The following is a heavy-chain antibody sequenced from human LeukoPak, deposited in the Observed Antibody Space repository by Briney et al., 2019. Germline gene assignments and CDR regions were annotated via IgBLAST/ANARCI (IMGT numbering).Heavy chain of an antibody. V-gene: IGHV5-51*01. CDR2: IYPGDSDT. Sequence: GESLKISCKGSGYSFTSYWIGRVRQMPGKGLEWMGIIYPGDSDTRYSPSFQGQVTISADKSISTAYLQWSSLKASDTAMYYCARQYSSSWSAYYYYGTDVWGQGTTVTVSS. J-gene: IGHJ6*02. CDR3: ARQYSSSWSAYYYYGTDV. D-gene: IGHD6-13*01. CDR1: GYSFTSYW.